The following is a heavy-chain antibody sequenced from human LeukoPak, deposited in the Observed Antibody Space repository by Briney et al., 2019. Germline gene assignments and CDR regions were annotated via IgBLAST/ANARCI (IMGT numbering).Heavy chain of an antibody. Sequence: PGGSLRLSCAASGFTFSSYGMHWVRQAPGKGLEWVAVIWYDGSNKYYADSVKGRFTISRDNSKNTLYLQMNSLRAEDTAVYYCAKSRTTVVTLDAFDIWGQGTMVTVSS. D-gene: IGHD4-23*01. CDR1: GFTFSSYG. J-gene: IGHJ3*02. CDR3: AKSRTTVVTLDAFDI. V-gene: IGHV3-30*02. CDR2: IWYDGSNK.